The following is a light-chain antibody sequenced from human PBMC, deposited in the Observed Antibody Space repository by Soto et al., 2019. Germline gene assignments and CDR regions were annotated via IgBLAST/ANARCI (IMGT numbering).Light chain of an antibody. CDR2: DVS. CDR1: SSDVGGYNY. J-gene: IGLJ3*02. CDR3: SSYAGSNNWGV. V-gene: IGLV2-8*01. Sequence: QSALTQPPSASGSPGQSVAISCTGTSSDVGGYNYVSWYQQHPGKAPKLIIYDVSKRPSGVPDRFSGSKSGNTASLTVSGPQGEDEGDYYCSSYAGSNNWGVFGGGTKLTVL.